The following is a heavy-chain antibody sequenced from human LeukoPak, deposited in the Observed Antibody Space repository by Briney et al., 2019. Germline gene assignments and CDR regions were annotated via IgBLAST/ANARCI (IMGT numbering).Heavy chain of an antibody. CDR1: GFTFSTAW. D-gene: IGHD5-18*01. Sequence: NPGGSLRLSCAAYGFTFSTAWMSWVRQAPGKGMEWVGRIKSKTDGGTTDYAAPVKGRFTISRDDSKNRLYLQMNSLKTEDTAVYYCTTDSRYRYAYDHWGQGTLVTVSS. J-gene: IGHJ5*02. CDR3: TTDSRYRYAYDH. CDR2: IKSKTDGGTT. V-gene: IGHV3-15*01.